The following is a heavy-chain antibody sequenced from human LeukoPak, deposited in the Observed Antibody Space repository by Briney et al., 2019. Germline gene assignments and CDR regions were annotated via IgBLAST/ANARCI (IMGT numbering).Heavy chain of an antibody. J-gene: IGHJ6*02. D-gene: IGHD6-6*01. CDR3: ARVVAARPDCYYYGMDV. V-gene: IGHV4-34*01. CDR1: GGSFSGYY. CDR2: INHSGST. Sequence: SETLSLTCAVYGGSFSGYYWSWIRQPPGKGLEWIGEINHSGSTNYNPSLKSRVTISVDTSKNQFSLKLSSVTAADTAVYYCARVVAARPDCYYYGMDVWGQGTTVTVPS.